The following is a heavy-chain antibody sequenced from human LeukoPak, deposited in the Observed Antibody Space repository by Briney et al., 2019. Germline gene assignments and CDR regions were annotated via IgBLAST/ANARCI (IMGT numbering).Heavy chain of an antibody. CDR3: ARGLTYCSSTSCYTLDY. CDR2: MNPNSGNT. J-gene: IGHJ4*02. Sequence: ASVKVSCTASGYTFTNYDINWVRQATGQGLEWMGWMNPNSGNTGYAQKFQGRVTLTRNTFISTAYMELSSLRSEDTAVYYCARGLTYCSSTSCYTLDYWGQGTLVTVSS. CDR1: GYTFTNYD. V-gene: IGHV1-8*01. D-gene: IGHD2-2*02.